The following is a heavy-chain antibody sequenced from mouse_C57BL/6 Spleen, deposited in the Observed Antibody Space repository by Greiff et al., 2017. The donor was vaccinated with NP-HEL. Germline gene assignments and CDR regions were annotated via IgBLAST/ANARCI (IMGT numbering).Heavy chain of an antibody. CDR1: GYTFTDYY. Sequence: VQLQQSGPELVKPGASVKISCKASGYTFTDYYMNWVKQSHGKSLEWIGDINPNNGGTSYNQKFKGKATLTVDKSSSTAYMELRSLTSEDSAVYYCARADYYGSSYGGWGQGTTLTVSS. J-gene: IGHJ2*01. CDR3: ARADYYGSSYGG. D-gene: IGHD1-1*01. CDR2: INPNNGGT. V-gene: IGHV1-26*01.